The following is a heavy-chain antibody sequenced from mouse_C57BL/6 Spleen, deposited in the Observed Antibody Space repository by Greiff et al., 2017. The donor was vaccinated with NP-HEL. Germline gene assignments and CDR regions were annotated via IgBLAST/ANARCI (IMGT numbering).Heavy chain of an antibody. CDR3: ARKGHYYGSSYTVDY. CDR1: GYAFSSSW. J-gene: IGHJ2*01. Sequence: QVQLQQSGPELVKPGASVKISCKASGYAFSSSWMNWVKQRPGKGLEWIGRIYPGDGDTNYNGKFKGKATLTADKSSSTAYMQLSSLTSEDAAVYFCARKGHYYGSSYTVDYWGQGTTLTVSS. V-gene: IGHV1-82*01. D-gene: IGHD1-1*01. CDR2: IYPGDGDT.